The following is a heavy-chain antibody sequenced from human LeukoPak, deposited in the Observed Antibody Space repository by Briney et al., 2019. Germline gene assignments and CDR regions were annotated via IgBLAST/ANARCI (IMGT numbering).Heavy chain of an antibody. D-gene: IGHD3-3*01. CDR1: GFTFSSYG. CDR3: AKDANRRITIFGVVIILSW. CDR2: ISYDGSNK. V-gene: IGHV3-30*18. Sequence: GSLRLSCAASGFTFSSYGMHWVRQAPGKGLEWVAVISYDGSNKYYADSVKGRFTISRDNSKNTLYLQMNSLRAEDTAVYYCAKDANRRITIFGVVIILSWWGQGTLVTVSS. J-gene: IGHJ4*02.